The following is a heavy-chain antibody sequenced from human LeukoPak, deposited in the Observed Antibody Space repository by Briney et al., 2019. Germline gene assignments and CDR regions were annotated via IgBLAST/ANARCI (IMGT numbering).Heavy chain of an antibody. V-gene: IGHV4-59*01. CDR3: AMDRYGGNSGDFDY. CDR2: IYYSGST. Sequence: SETLSLTCTVSGASLSSYYWSWIRQPPGKGLERIGYIYYSGSTNYNPSLKSRVTISVDTSKNQFSLKLNSVTAADTAVYYCAMDRYGGNSGDFDYWGQGTLVTVSS. J-gene: IGHJ4*02. D-gene: IGHD4-23*01. CDR1: GASLSSYY.